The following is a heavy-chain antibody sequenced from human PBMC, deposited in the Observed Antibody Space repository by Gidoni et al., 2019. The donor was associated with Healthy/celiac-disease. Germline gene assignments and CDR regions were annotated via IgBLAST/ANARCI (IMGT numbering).Heavy chain of an antibody. J-gene: IGHJ4*02. Sequence: QVQLGQSGAEVKKPGSSVKFSCNASVVPFSSYAISWVRQAPGQGLEWMGGIIPIFGTANYAQKFQGRVTIIADKSTSTAYMELSSLRSEDTAVYYCARARYFDWLLFDYWGQGTLVTVSS. CDR1: VVPFSSYA. CDR3: ARARYFDWLLFDY. V-gene: IGHV1-69*14. D-gene: IGHD3-9*01. CDR2: IIPIFGTA.